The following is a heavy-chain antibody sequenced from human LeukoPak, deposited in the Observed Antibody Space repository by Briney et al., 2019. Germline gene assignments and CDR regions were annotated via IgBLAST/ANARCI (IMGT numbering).Heavy chain of an antibody. V-gene: IGHV3-11*01. CDR2: ISSSGSTI. CDR3: ARDPLALVVSWILDY. CDR1: GFTFSDYY. D-gene: IGHD2-15*01. J-gene: IGHJ4*02. Sequence: GGSLRLSCAASGFTFSDYYMSWIRQAPGKGLEWVSYISSSGSTIYYADSVKGRFTISRDNAKNSLYLQMNSLRAEDTAVYYCARDPLALVVSWILDYWGQGTLVTVSS.